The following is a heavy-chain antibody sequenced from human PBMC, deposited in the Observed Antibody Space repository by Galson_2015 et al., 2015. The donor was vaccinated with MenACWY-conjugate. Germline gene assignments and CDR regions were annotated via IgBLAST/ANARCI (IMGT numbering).Heavy chain of an antibody. CDR3: ARHPSGGRGMDV. Sequence: QSGAEVKKPGESLKISCKASGYNFITYWIGWVRQVPGKGLEWVGLISPIDSKTRYSPAFEGRVTISADNSITTAYLQWNSLQASDTAMYYCARHPSGGRGMDVWGQGTTGTVSS. V-gene: IGHV5-51*01. CDR1: GYNFITYW. D-gene: IGHD1-26*01. J-gene: IGHJ6*02. CDR2: ISPIDSKT.